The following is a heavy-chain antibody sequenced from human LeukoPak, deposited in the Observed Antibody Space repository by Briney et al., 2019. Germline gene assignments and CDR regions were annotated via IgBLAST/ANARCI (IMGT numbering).Heavy chain of an antibody. J-gene: IGHJ4*02. Sequence: SQTLSLTCALSGDSVSSNNAAWNWIRQSPPRGLEWLGRTYYRSKWYNDYALFVKSRITINPDTSKNQFSLQLNSVTPEDTVVYYCARGTWANFDYWGQGTLVTVSS. CDR1: GDSVSSNNAA. D-gene: IGHD1-1*01. V-gene: IGHV6-1*01. CDR2: TYYRSKWYN. CDR3: ARGTWANFDY.